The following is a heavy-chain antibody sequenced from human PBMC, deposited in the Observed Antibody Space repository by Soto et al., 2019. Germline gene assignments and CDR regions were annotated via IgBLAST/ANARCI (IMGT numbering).Heavy chain of an antibody. V-gene: IGHV4-59*12. Sequence: SETLSLTCTVSGGSISSYYWIWIRQPPGKGLEWIRYIYYSGSTNYNPSLKGRFTISRDNAKNSLYLQMNSLRAEDTAVYYCARIVSAAANAYWXQGALVTVSS. J-gene: IGHJ4*02. CDR1: GGSISSYY. CDR3: ARIVSAAANAY. D-gene: IGHD1-26*01. CDR2: IYYSGST.